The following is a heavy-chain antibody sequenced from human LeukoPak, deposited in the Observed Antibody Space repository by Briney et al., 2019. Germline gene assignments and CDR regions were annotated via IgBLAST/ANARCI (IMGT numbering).Heavy chain of an antibody. Sequence: GGSLRLSCDASGFTFSTYSMNWVRQAPGKGLEWVSYINSSGLVISYADSVRGRFTISRDNAKNSLFLQMNSLRAEDTAVYYCARDLHIDGVNWPYFNYWGQGTLVTVSS. CDR3: ARDLHIDGVNWPYFNY. CDR2: INSSGLVI. D-gene: IGHD5-24*01. J-gene: IGHJ4*02. CDR1: GFTFSTYS. V-gene: IGHV3-48*04.